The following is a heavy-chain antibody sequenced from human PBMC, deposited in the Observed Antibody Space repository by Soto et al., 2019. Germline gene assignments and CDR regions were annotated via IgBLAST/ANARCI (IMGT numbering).Heavy chain of an antibody. CDR1: GFTFSSYS. CDR3: AKDARGTYYYYGMDV. Sequence: GGSLRLSCAASGFTFSSYSMNWVRQAPEKELEWVSAISGSGGSIYYADSVKCRFTISRDNSKNTLYLQMNSLRAEDTAVYYCAKDARGTYYYYGMDVWGQGTTVTVSS. D-gene: IGHD2-15*01. V-gene: IGHV3-23*01. J-gene: IGHJ6*02. CDR2: ISGSGGSI.